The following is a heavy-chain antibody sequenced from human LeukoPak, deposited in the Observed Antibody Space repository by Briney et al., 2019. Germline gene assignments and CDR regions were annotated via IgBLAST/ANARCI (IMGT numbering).Heavy chain of an antibody. CDR2: INPGSGGT. CDR3: ARAQRGSGHPPHFDS. Sequence: ASVKVSCKASGYMFTDYYLHWVRQAPGQGLEWMGWINPGSGGTNFAQKFQGSVTMTRDASISTAYLELTRLTSDDTAVYYCARAQRGSGHPPHFDSWGQGTLVAVSS. J-gene: IGHJ4*02. D-gene: IGHD2-15*01. CDR1: GYMFTDYY. V-gene: IGHV1-2*02.